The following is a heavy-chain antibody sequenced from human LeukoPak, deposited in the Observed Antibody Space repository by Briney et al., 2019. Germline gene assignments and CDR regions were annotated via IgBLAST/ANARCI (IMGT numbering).Heavy chain of an antibody. CDR3: ARVSYYYGSGSCLVDY. Sequence: SETLSLTCTVSGGSISSYYWSWIRQPAGKGLEWIGRIYTSGSTNYNPSLKSRVTMSVDTSKNQFSLKLSSVTAADTAVYYCARVSYYYGSGSCLVDYWGQGTLVTVSS. V-gene: IGHV4-4*07. D-gene: IGHD3-10*01. J-gene: IGHJ4*02. CDR2: IYTSGST. CDR1: GGSISSYY.